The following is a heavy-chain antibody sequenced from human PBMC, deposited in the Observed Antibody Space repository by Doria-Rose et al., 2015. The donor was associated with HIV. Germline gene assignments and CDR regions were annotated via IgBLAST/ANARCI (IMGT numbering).Heavy chain of an antibody. Sequence: SGASVSSRGYYWNWIRQVPGKGLESLGYTYYTGTSDYSPSLKSRLNMAVDTSKNQFSLKLSFVTVADTAVYYCARMGSYRELDYWGQGALSSSPQ. D-gene: IGHD3-3*01. CDR2: TYYTGTS. CDR1: GASVSSRGYY. V-gene: IGHV4-31*02. CDR3: ARMGSYRELDY. J-gene: IGHJ4*02.